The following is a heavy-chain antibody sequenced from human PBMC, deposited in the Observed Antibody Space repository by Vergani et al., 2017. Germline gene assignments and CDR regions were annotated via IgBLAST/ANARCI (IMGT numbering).Heavy chain of an antibody. CDR2: IIPIFGTA. CDR3: ASGGYSYGQKEKNYYYYYYMDV. Sequence: QVQLVQSGAEVKKPGSSVKVSCKASGGTFSSYAISWVRQAPGQGLEWMGRIIPIFGTANYAQKFQGRVTITADESTSTAYMELSSLRSEDTAVYYCASGGYSYGQKEKNYYYYYYMDVWGKGTTVTVSS. V-gene: IGHV1-69*18. J-gene: IGHJ6*03. CDR1: GGTFSSYA. D-gene: IGHD5-18*01.